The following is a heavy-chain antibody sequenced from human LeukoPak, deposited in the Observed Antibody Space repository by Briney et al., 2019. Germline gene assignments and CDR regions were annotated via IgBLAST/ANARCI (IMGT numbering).Heavy chain of an antibody. D-gene: IGHD3-10*01. CDR2: FDPEDGET. CDR1: GYTLTELS. CDR3: ATVGQTGSGSYYTPRYFQH. J-gene: IGHJ1*01. V-gene: IGHV1-24*01. Sequence: ASVKVSCKVSGYTLTELSMHWVRQAPGKGLEWTGGFDPEDGETIYAQKFQGRVTMTEDTSTDTAYMELSSLRSEDTAVYYCATVGQTGSGSYYTPRYFQHWGQGTLVTVSS.